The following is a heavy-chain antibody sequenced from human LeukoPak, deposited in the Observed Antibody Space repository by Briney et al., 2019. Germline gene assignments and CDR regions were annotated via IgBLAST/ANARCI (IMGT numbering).Heavy chain of an antibody. CDR2: ISSSSSYI. Sequence: GGSLRLSCAASGFTFSSYSMNWVRQAPGEGLEWVSSISSSSSYIYYADSVKGRFTISRDNAKNSLYLQMDSLRAEDTAVFYCARDRVGDYLYGMDVWGQGTTVTVSS. J-gene: IGHJ6*02. D-gene: IGHD1-26*01. V-gene: IGHV3-21*01. CDR3: ARDRVGDYLYGMDV. CDR1: GFTFSSYS.